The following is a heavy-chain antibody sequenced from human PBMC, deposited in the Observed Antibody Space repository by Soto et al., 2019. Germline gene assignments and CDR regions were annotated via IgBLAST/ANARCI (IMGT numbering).Heavy chain of an antibody. CDR3: AKCPKIAVAGTVSWFDP. V-gene: IGHV3-23*01. CDR1: GFTFSSYA. D-gene: IGHD6-19*01. Sequence: EVQLLESGGGLVQPGGSLRLSCAASGFTFSSYAMSWVRQAPGKGLEWVSAISGSGGSTYYADSVKGRFTISRDNSKITLYLQMNSLRAEDTAVYYCAKCPKIAVAGTVSWFDPWGQGTLVTVSS. CDR2: ISGSGGST. J-gene: IGHJ5*02.